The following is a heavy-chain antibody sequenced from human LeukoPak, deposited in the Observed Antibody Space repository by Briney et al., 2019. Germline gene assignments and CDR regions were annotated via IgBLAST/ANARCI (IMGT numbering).Heavy chain of an antibody. CDR3: ARALRYFDWLSTSPEYNWFDP. J-gene: IGHJ5*02. D-gene: IGHD3-9*01. Sequence: PGGSLRLSCAASGFTFSSYSMNWVRQAPGKGLEWVSYISSGSSTIYYADSVKGRFTISRDNVKNSLYLQMNSLRAEDTAVYYCARALRYFDWLSTSPEYNWFDPWGQGTLVTVSS. V-gene: IGHV3-48*01. CDR2: ISSGSSTI. CDR1: GFTFSSYS.